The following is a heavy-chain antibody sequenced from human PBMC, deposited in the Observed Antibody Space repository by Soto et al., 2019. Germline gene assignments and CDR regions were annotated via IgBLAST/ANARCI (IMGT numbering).Heavy chain of an antibody. CDR2: IYYSGST. CDR1: GGSLSSGAYY. D-gene: IGHD2-2*01. V-gene: IGHV4-31*03. CDR3: ASGGVPAATFGMDV. J-gene: IGHJ6*02. Sequence: SETLSLTCTVSGGSLSSGAYYWSWIRQHPGKGLEWIGYIYYSGSTYYNPSLKSRVTISVDTSKNQFSLKLSSVTAADTAVYYCASGGVPAATFGMDVWGQGTTVTVSS.